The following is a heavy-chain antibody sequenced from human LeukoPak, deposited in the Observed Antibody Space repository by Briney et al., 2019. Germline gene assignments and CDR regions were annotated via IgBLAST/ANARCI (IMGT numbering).Heavy chain of an antibody. CDR1: GYTFTSYY. CDR3: ARESLRITMVRGSPELAD. Sequence: GASVKVPCKASGYTFTSYYMHWVRQAPGQGLEWMGIINPSGGSTSYAQKFQGRVTMTRDTSISTAYMELSRLRSDDTAVYYCARESLRITMVRGSPELADWGQGTLVTVSS. CDR2: INPSGGST. J-gene: IGHJ4*02. V-gene: IGHV1-46*01. D-gene: IGHD3-10*01.